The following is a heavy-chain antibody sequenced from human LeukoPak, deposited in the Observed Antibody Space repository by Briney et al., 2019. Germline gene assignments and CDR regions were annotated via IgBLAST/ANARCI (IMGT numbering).Heavy chain of an antibody. D-gene: IGHD3-22*01. CDR3: ARDQNYYDSSGYHHY. V-gene: IGHV1-2*02. J-gene: IGHJ4*02. Sequence: GASVKVSCKASGYTFTGYYIHWVRQAPGQGLEWMGWINPNSGGTNYARKFQGRVTMTRDTSISTAYMELSRLRSDDTAVYYCARDQNYYDSSGYHHYWGQGTLVTVSS. CDR2: INPNSGGT. CDR1: GYTFTGYY.